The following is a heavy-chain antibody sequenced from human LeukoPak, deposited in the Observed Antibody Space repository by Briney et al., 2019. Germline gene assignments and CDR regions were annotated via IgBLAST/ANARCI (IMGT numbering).Heavy chain of an antibody. D-gene: IGHD3-3*01. CDR1: GGTFSSYA. J-gene: IGHJ4*02. Sequence: GASVKVSCKASGGTFSSYAISWVRQAPGQGLEWMGGIIPIFGTANYAQKFQGRVTITTDESTSTAYMELSSLRSEDTAVYYCASEDYDFWSGSFDYWGQGTLVTVSS. V-gene: IGHV1-69*05. CDR3: ASEDYDFWSGSFDY. CDR2: IIPIFGTA.